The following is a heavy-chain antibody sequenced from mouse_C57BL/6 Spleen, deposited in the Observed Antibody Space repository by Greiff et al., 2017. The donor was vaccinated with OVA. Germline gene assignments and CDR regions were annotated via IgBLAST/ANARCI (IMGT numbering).Heavy chain of an antibody. D-gene: IGHD2-5*01. V-gene: IGHV1-42*01. J-gene: IGHJ4*01. CDR2: INPSTGGT. Sequence: DVHLVESGPELVKPGASVKISCKASGYSFTGYYMNWVKQSPEKSLEWIGEINPSTGGTTYNQKFKAKATLTVDKSSSTAYMQLKSLTSEDSAVYYCAREWSNHEGAMDYWGQGTSVTVSS. CDR1: GYSFTGYY. CDR3: AREWSNHEGAMDY.